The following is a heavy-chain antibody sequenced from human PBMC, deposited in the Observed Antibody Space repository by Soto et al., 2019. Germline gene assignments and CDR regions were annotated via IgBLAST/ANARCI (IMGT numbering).Heavy chain of an antibody. CDR1: AFTFGNYW. CDR2: IEEDGSEK. Sequence: GGSLRLSCAASAFTFGNYWMSWVRQAPGKGLECVAKIEEDGSEKYYVDPVKGRFTISRDNANNSVYLQMNSLTVEDTAVYYCARDYGDYSFFFDYWGQGALVTVSS. V-gene: IGHV3-7*05. CDR3: ARDYGDYSFFFDY. D-gene: IGHD4-17*01. J-gene: IGHJ4*02.